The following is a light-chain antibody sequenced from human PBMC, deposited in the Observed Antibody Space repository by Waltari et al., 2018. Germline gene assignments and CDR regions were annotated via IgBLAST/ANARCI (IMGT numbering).Light chain of an antibody. V-gene: IGKV1-39*01. CDR1: QSIRSY. CDR2: AAS. CDR3: QQSYSSPQIT. J-gene: IGKJ5*01. Sequence: DIQMTQSPSSLSASVGDRVTITCRASQSIRSYVNWYQQKPGKAPKVRIYAASTLESGVPVRLSGSGSGTDFTLTISSLQPEDFATYYCQQSYSSPQITFGQGTRLEIK.